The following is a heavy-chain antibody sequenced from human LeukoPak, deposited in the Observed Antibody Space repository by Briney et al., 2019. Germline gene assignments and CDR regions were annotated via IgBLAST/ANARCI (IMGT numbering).Heavy chain of an antibody. Sequence: SETLSLTCTVSGGSISSGDYYWSWIRQPPGKGLEWIGYIYYSGSTYYNPSLKSRVTISVDTSKNQFSLKLSSVTAADTAVYYCARASPPDVLEWLSYSYYFDYWGQGTLVTVSS. J-gene: IGHJ4*02. CDR3: ARASPPDVLEWLSYSYYFDY. V-gene: IGHV4-30-4*01. CDR1: GGSISSGDYY. CDR2: IYYSGST. D-gene: IGHD3-3*01.